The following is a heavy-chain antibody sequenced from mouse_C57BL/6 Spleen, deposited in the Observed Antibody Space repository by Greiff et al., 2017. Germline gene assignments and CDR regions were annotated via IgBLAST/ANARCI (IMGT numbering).Heavy chain of an antibody. CDR3: ARKDYGFDY. Sequence: EVKLMESEGGLVQPGSSMKLSCTASGFTFSDYYMAWVRQVPEKGLEWVANINYDGSSTYYLDSLKSRFIISRDNAKNILYLQMSSLKSENTATYYCARKDYGFDYWGQGTTLTVSS. V-gene: IGHV5-16*01. D-gene: IGHD1-1*01. CDR2: INYDGSST. J-gene: IGHJ2*01. CDR1: GFTFSDYY.